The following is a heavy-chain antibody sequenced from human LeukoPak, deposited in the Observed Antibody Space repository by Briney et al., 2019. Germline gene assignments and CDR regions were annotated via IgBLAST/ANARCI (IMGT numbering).Heavy chain of an antibody. CDR2: ISYGGFT. D-gene: IGHD3-9*01. Sequence: KTSETLSLTCTVSGSSISSYRRSWIRQPPGKGLEWIGYISYGGFTNYNPSLNSRVTISLDTSKTQFSLMLTSVTAAATAVYYCARYGGVYDILTVYFYWFDPWGQGTLVTVSS. V-gene: IGHV4-59*08. J-gene: IGHJ5*02. CDR3: ARYGGVYDILTVYFYWFDP. CDR1: GSSISSYR.